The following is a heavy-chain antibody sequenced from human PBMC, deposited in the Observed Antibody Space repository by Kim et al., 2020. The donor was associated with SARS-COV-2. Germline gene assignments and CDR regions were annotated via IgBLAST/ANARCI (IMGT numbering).Heavy chain of an antibody. J-gene: IGHJ5*02. Sequence: GSNKYYADAVKGRFTISRDNSKNTLYLQMNSLRAEDTAVYYCASGSSGRPWGQGTLVTVSS. CDR3: ASGSSGRP. D-gene: IGHD3-22*01. CDR2: GSNK. V-gene: IGHV3-30*01.